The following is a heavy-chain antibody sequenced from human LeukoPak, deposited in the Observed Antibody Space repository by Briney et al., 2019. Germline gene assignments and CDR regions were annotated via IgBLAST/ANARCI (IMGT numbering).Heavy chain of an antibody. V-gene: IGHV5-51*01. J-gene: IGHJ3*02. CDR2: IYPGDSDT. Sequence: GESLKISCKGSGYSFTSYWIGWVRQMPGKGLEWMGIIYPGDSDTRYSPSFQGQVTISADKSISTAYLQWSSLKASDTAMYYCARGCAPGCSSSCSGAFDIWGQGTMVTVSS. D-gene: IGHD6-13*01. CDR1: GYSFTSYW. CDR3: ARGCAPGCSSSCSGAFDI.